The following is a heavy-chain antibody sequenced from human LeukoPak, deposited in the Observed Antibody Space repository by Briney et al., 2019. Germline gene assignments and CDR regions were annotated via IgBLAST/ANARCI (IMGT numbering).Heavy chain of an antibody. CDR1: GFTFSIYA. V-gene: IGHV3-23*01. CDR2: ISGSGGTT. CDR3: AGSRLSAEYFQF. Sequence: GGSLRLSCAASGFTFSIYAMTWVRQAPGKGLEWVSTISGSGGTTYYADSVKGRFTISRDNSKNTLYLQMNSLRVEDTAVYYCAGSRLSAEYFQFWGQGTLVAVSS. J-gene: IGHJ1*01.